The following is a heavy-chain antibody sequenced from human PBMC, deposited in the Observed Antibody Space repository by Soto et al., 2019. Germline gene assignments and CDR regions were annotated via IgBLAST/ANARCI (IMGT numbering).Heavy chain of an antibody. CDR1: GFTFSSYG. Sequence: PGGSLRLSCAASGFTFSSYGMHWVRQAPGKGLEWVAVIWYDGSNKYYADSVKGRFTISRDNSKNTLYLQMNSLRAEDTAVYYCARQTAVAGAFDIWGQGTMVTVSS. CDR3: ARQTAVAGAFDI. J-gene: IGHJ3*02. V-gene: IGHV3-33*01. D-gene: IGHD6-19*01. CDR2: IWYDGSNK.